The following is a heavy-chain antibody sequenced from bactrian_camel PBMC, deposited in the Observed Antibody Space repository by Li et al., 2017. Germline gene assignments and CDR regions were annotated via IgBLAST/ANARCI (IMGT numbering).Heavy chain of an antibody. CDR2: IWSDGSHP. J-gene: IGHJ4*01. V-gene: IGHV3-2*01. CDR1: GFTFSKYS. D-gene: IGHD6*01. CDR3: ATRDSWSFNY. Sequence: QLVESGGDLVQPGGSLRLSCGGSGFTFSKYSMSWVRRSPAKGLEWVSSIWSDGSHPGYVDSVKGRFTISRDNAKNTLDLQMNDLKPDDTAVYYCATRDSWSFNYWGQGTQVTVS.